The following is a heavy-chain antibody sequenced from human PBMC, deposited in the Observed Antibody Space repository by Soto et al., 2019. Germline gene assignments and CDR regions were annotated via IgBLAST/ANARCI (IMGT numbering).Heavy chain of an antibody. V-gene: IGHV4-39*01. CDR2: IYYSGSP. Sequence: LSLTCTVSGGSISSSTYYWGWIRQPPGKGLEWIGSIYYSGSPYYSPSLKSRVTISVDTSKNQFSLTLNSVTAADTAVYYCASMLSAKTIDYWGQGTLVTVSS. CDR3: ASMLSAKTIDY. J-gene: IGHJ4*02. D-gene: IGHD2-8*01. CDR1: GGSISSSTYY.